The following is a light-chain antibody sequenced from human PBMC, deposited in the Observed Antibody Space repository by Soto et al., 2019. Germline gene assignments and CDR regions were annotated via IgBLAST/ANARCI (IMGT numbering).Light chain of an antibody. V-gene: IGKV4-1*01. CDR3: QQYNSTPWT. J-gene: IGKJ1*01. CDR1: QSVLYSSNNKNY. CDR2: WAS. Sequence: DIVMTQSPDSLAVSLGERATINGKSSQSVLYSSNNKNYLAWYQQKPGQPPKLLIYWASTRESGVPDRFSGSGSGTDFTLTISSLQAEDVAVYYCQQYNSTPWTFGQGTKVEIK.